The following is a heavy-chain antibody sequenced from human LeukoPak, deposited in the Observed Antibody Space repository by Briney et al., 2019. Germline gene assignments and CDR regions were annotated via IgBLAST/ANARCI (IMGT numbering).Heavy chain of an antibody. J-gene: IGHJ4*02. D-gene: IGHD6-19*01. CDR3: AKLSGWTGWFFDY. V-gene: IGHV3-23*01. CDR1: GFTFSSYA. Sequence: GGSLRLSCAASGFTFSSYAISWVRQAPGKGLEWVSAISKSGDSTYYADSVKVRFTISRDNSKNTIYLQMNSLRVEDTAVYYCAKLSGWTGWFFDYWGQGTVVTVSS. CDR2: ISKSGDST.